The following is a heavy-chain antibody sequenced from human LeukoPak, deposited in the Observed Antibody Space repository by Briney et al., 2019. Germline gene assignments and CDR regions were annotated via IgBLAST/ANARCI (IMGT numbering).Heavy chain of an antibody. D-gene: IGHD2-2*01. Sequence: SETLSLTCAVYGGSFSGFYWSWVRQPPGKGLEWIGSIYYSGSTYYNPSLKSRVTISVDTSKNQFSLKLSSVTAADTAVYYCARTDCSSTSCSGQYFQHWGQGTLVTVSS. CDR2: IYYSGST. CDR1: GGSFSGFY. CDR3: ARTDCSSTSCSGQYFQH. V-gene: IGHV4-34*01. J-gene: IGHJ1*01.